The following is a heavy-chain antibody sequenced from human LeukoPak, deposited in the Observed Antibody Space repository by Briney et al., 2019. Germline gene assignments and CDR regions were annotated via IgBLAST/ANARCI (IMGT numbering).Heavy chain of an antibody. J-gene: IGHJ4*02. CDR2: IYTSGST. CDR3: ARGPPYSSGWHWGHPFDY. V-gene: IGHV4-4*07. CDR1: GGSISGYY. D-gene: IGHD6-19*01. Sequence: PSETLSLTCTVSGGSISGYYWSWIRQPAGKGLEWIGRIYTSGSTNYNPSLKSRVTISVDKSKNQFSLKLSSVTAADTAVYYCARGPPYSSGWHWGHPFDYWGQGTLVTVSS.